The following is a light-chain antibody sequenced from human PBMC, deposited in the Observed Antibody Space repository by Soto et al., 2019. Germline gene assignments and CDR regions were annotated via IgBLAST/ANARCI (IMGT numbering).Light chain of an antibody. J-gene: IGKJ2*01. V-gene: IGKV1-27*01. CDR3: QKYNSAPHT. Sequence: DIQMTQSPASLSASVGDRVTITCRASQGICNYLAWYQQKPGKVPKRLIYAASTLQSGVPSRFSGSGSVTDFTLTISSLQPEDVATYYCQKYNSAPHTFGQGTKLEIK. CDR2: AAS. CDR1: QGICNY.